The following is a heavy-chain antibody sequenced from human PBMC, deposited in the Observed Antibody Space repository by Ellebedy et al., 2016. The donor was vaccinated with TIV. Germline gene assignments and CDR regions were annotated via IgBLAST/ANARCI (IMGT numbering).Heavy chain of an antibody. Sequence: AASVKVSCKASGYTFTSYFMHRVRQAPGQGLEWMGIINPSVGSTTYAQKLQGRVTMTRDTSTSTVYMELSSLRSEDTAVYYWARARSSGWLHTPDYWGQGTLVTVSS. CDR1: GYTFTSYF. D-gene: IGHD6-19*01. V-gene: IGHV1-46*04. J-gene: IGHJ4*02. CDR2: INPSVGST. CDR3: ARARSSGWLHTPDY.